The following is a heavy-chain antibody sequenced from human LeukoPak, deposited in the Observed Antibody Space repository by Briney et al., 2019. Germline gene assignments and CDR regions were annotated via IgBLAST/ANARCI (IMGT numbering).Heavy chain of an antibody. CDR3: ARGQLEWENYYYGMDV. Sequence: GGSLRLSCAASGFTLSAYWMHWARQAPGKGLMWVSRIEGDGNRITYADSVKGRFTISRDNAKNTLYLQMNSLRAEDTAVYYCARGQLEWENYYYGMDVWGQGTTVTVSS. CDR1: GFTLSAYW. CDR2: IEGDGNRI. V-gene: IGHV3-74*01. D-gene: IGHD1-1*01. J-gene: IGHJ6*02.